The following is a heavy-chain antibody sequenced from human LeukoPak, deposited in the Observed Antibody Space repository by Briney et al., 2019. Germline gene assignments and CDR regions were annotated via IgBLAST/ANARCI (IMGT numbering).Heavy chain of an antibody. J-gene: IGHJ6*02. Sequence: GGPLSLSCAASGLIVSSSSMTWFRQPPGKGLEWVSVIYTGGSTYSADSVKGRFTISRHNSKNTLYLQMNSLRAEDTAVYYCATSGLNYYYYGMDVWGQGTTVTVAS. V-gene: IGHV3-53*04. CDR1: GLIVSSSS. D-gene: IGHD6-25*01. CDR2: IYTGGST. CDR3: ATSGLNYYYYGMDV.